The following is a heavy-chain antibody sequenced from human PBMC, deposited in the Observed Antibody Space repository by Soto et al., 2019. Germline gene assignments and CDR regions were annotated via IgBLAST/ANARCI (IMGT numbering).Heavy chain of an antibody. D-gene: IGHD3-16*01. CDR2: ISYDGSNK. J-gene: IGHJ6*02. V-gene: IGHV3-30*18. CDR1: GFTFSSYG. Sequence: QVQLVESGGGLVKPGGSLRLSCAASGFTFSSYGMHWVRQAPGKGLEWVAVISYDGSNKYYADSVKGRFTISRDNSKNTLYLQMNSLRAEDTAVYYCAKVRRGYYYGMDVWGQGTTVTVSS. CDR3: AKVRRGYYYGMDV.